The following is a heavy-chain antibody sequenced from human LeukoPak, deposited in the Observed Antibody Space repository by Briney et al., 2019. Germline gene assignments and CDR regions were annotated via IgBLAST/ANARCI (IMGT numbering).Heavy chain of an antibody. Sequence: GGSLRLSCAASGFTFSTFAMIWVRQPPGKGLEWVSSIFPSGGEIHYADSVRGRFTISRDNSKSTLSLQMNSLRAEDTAVYYCARGGSSPYAFDIWGQGTMVTVSS. D-gene: IGHD2-2*01. CDR2: IFPSGGEI. CDR1: GFTFSTFA. V-gene: IGHV3-23*01. J-gene: IGHJ3*02. CDR3: ARGGSSPYAFDI.